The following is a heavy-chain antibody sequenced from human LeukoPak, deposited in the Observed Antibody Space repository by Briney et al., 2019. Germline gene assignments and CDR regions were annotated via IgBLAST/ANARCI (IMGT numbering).Heavy chain of an antibody. D-gene: IGHD3-22*01. J-gene: IGHJ4*02. CDR1: GFTFSNSW. CDR3: ARHSSYDSSGYYSNYFDY. CDR2: IYYSGST. Sequence: ESLRLSCAVSGFTFSNSWMNWVRQAPGKGLEWIGSIYYSGSTYYNPSLKSRVTISVDTSKNQFSLKLSSVTAADTAVYYCARHSSYDSSGYYSNYFDYWGQGTLVTVSS. V-gene: IGHV4-39*01.